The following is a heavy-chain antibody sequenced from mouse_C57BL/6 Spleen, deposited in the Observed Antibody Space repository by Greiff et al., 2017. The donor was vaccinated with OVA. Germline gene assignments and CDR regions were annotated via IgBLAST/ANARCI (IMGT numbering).Heavy chain of an antibody. J-gene: IGHJ3*01. V-gene: IGHV5-9-1*02. CDR2: ISSGGDYI. CDR3: TTTVVAPGAY. D-gene: IGHD1-1*01. Sequence: EVMLVESGEGLVKPGGSLKLSCAASGFTFSSYAMSWVRQTPEKRLEWVAYISSGGDYIYYADTVKGRFTISRDNARNTLYLQMSSLKSEDTAMYYCTTTVVAPGAYWGQGTLVTVSA. CDR1: GFTFSSYA.